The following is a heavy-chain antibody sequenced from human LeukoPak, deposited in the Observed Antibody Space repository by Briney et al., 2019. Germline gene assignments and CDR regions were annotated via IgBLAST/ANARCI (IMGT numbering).Heavy chain of an antibody. Sequence: NPSETLSLTCTVSGGSISSYYWSWIRQPPGKGLEWIGEINHSGSTNYNPSLKSRVTISVDTSKNQFSLKLSSVTAADTAVYYCARGPPANVLLWFGEFYFDYWGQGTLVTVSS. CDR2: INHSGST. D-gene: IGHD3-10*01. CDR1: GGSISSYY. CDR3: ARGPPANVLLWFGEFYFDY. V-gene: IGHV4-34*01. J-gene: IGHJ4*02.